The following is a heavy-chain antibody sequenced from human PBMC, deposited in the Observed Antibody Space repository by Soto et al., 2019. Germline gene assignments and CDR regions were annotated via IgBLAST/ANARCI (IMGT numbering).Heavy chain of an antibody. Sequence: QVQLVQSGAEVKKPGSSVKVSCKASGGTFSSYAISWVRQAPGQGPEWMGGIIPIFGTANYAQKFQGRVTITADESTSTAYMELSSLRSEDTAVYYCARSGTGAYYYGMDVWGQGTTVTVSS. CDR3: ARSGTGAYYYGMDV. V-gene: IGHV1-69*01. J-gene: IGHJ6*02. CDR2: IIPIFGTA. CDR1: GGTFSSYA. D-gene: IGHD1-1*01.